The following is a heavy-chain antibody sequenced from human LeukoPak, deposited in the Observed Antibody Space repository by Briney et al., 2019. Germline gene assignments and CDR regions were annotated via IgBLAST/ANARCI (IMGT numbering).Heavy chain of an antibody. CDR3: ARGFRSVTTWGYFDY. CDR2: IYSGGGT. J-gene: IGHJ4*02. Sequence: GGSLRLSCAASGFTLSSYAMSWVRQAPGKGLEWVSLIYSGGGTYYADSVKGRFTISRDNSRNTLSLQMNSLRVDDTAVYYCARGFRSVTTWGYFDYWGQGALVTVSS. CDR1: GFTLSSYA. D-gene: IGHD4-17*01. V-gene: IGHV3-66*01.